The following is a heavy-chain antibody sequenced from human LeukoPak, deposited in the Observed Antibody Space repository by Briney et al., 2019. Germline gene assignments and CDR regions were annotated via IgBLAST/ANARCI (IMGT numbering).Heavy chain of an antibody. CDR2: INHSGST. D-gene: IGHD5-24*01. CDR1: GGSFSGYY. V-gene: IGHV4-34*01. CDR3: ARHGRTRRDGYSRFRYYYYMDV. J-gene: IGHJ6*03. Sequence: SETLSLACAVYGGSFSGYYWSWIRQPPGKGLEWIGEINHSGSTNYNPSLKSRVTISVDTSKNQFSLKLSSVTAADTAVYYCARHGRTRRDGYSRFRYYYYMDVWGKGTTVTVSS.